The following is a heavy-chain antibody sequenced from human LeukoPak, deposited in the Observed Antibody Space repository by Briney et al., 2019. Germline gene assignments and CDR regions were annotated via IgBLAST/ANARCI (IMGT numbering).Heavy chain of an antibody. V-gene: IGHV4-31*03. CDR3: TVGPHHYFDS. CDR1: GGSINSGGYY. J-gene: IGHJ4*02. CDR2: ISYSGST. Sequence: SETLSLTCTVSGGSINSGGYYWSWNRQHPGKGLEWTGYISYSGSTYYNPSLKSRVTISLDTSKNQFSLRLSSVSTADTAVYFCTVGPHHYFDSWGQGTLVTVSS. D-gene: IGHD4-11*01.